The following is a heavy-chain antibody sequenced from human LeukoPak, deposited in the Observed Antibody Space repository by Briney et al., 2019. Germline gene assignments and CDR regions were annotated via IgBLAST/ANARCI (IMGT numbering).Heavy chain of an antibody. CDR3: ARGPGSYYNVLDY. CDR1: GFTFSSYW. CDR2: INSDGSST. V-gene: IGHV3-74*01. Sequence: GGSLRLSCAASGFTFSSYWMHWVRQAPGKGLVWVSRINSDGSSTSYADSVKGRFTISRDNAKNTLYLQMNSLRAEDTAVYYCARGPGSYYNVLDYWGQGTLVTVSS. J-gene: IGHJ4*02. D-gene: IGHD3-10*01.